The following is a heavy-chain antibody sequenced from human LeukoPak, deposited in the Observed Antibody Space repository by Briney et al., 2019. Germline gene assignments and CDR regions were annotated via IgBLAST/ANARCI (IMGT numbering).Heavy chain of an antibody. CDR2: INPSGGST. Sequence: GASVKVSCKASGGTFSSYAISWVRQAPGQGLEWMGIINPSGGSTSYAQKFQGRVTMTRDTSTSTVYMELSSLRSEDTAVYYCARDQYYYDSSGYKYWGQGTLVTVSS. J-gene: IGHJ4*02. CDR1: GGTFSSYA. V-gene: IGHV1-46*01. CDR3: ARDQYYYDSSGYKY. D-gene: IGHD3-22*01.